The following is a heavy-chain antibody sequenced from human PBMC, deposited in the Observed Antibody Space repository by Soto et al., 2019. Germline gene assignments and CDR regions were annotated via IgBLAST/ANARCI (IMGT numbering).Heavy chain of an antibody. Sequence: QVQLVQSGAEVKKPGSSVKVSCKASGGIFSNYAISWVRQAPGQGLEWMGGIIPVFGTANYAQKFQGRVTITADESTNIAYMEVSSLRSEDTAVYYCARGREKARHYFDYWGQGTLVTVSS. J-gene: IGHJ4*02. CDR2: IIPVFGTA. CDR3: ARGREKARHYFDY. CDR1: GGIFSNYA. D-gene: IGHD1-26*01. V-gene: IGHV1-69*01.